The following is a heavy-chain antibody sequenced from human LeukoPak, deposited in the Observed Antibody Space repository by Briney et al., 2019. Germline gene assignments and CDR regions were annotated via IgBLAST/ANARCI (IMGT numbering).Heavy chain of an antibody. J-gene: IGHJ6*02. CDR3: ARVPRITIFGVVIDNYYYYGMDA. CDR1: GGSFSGYY. Sequence: SETLSLTCAVYGGSFSGYYWSWIRQPPGKGLEWIGEINHSGSTNYNPSLKSRVTISVDTSKNQFSLKLSSVTAADTAVYYCARVPRITIFGVVIDNYYYYGMDAWGQGTTVTVSS. D-gene: IGHD3-3*01. CDR2: INHSGST. V-gene: IGHV4-34*01.